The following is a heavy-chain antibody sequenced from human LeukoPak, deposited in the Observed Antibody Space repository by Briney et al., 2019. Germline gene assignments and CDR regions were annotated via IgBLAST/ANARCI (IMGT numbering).Heavy chain of an antibody. CDR3: ARETPRRGETRDGYR. CDR2: IKENGSET. Sequence: GGSLRLSCAASGFTFKKYWMNWVRQVPGKGLECLANIKENGSETYYADSVKGRFTISRDNPKNLLFLQINSLRVEDTAVYYCARETPRRGETRDGYRWGQGTLVTVSS. CDR1: GFTFKKYW. D-gene: IGHD5-24*01. V-gene: IGHV3-7*01. J-gene: IGHJ4*02.